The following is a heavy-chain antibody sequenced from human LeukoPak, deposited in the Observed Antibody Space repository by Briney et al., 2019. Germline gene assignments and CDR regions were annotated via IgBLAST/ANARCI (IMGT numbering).Heavy chain of an antibody. J-gene: IGHJ4*02. D-gene: IGHD3-16*02. CDR1: GGSISSSSYY. CDR3: ARSEEGLWTFGGVIVSPSGFDY. V-gene: IGHV4-61*05. Sequence: SETLSLTCTVSGGSISSSSYYWGWIRQPPGKGLEWTGYIYYSGSTNYNPSLKSRVTISVDTSKNQFSLKLSSVTAADTAVYYCARSEEGLWTFGGVIVSPSGFDYWGQGTLVTVSS. CDR2: IYYSGST.